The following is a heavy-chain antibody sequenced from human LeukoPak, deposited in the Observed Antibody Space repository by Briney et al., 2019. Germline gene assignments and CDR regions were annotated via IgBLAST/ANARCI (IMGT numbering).Heavy chain of an antibody. J-gene: IGHJ6*03. CDR1: DGSISSYY. CDR2: IYYSGST. D-gene: IGHD3-10*01. CDR3: ARMGPRLRGVRYYYYMDV. V-gene: IGHV4-59*01. Sequence: KPSETLSLTCTVSDGSISSYYWSWIRQPPGKGLEWIGDIYYSGSTNYNPSLKSRVTISVDTSKNQFSLKVIPVTAADTAVYYCARMGPRLRGVRYYYYMDVWGKGTTVTVSS.